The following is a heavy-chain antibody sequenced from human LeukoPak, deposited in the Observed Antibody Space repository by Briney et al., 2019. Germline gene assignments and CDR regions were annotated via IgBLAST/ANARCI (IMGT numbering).Heavy chain of an antibody. Sequence: PGGSLRLSCTVSGFTLGDYAMSWVRQAPGKGLEWVGLIRRKAYGGTTEYAASVKGRFTISRDDSKSIAYLQMNSLKTEDTAIYYCTREYYYGSGSPDYWGQGTLVTVSS. J-gene: IGHJ4*02. CDR3: TREYYYGSGSPDY. CDR1: GFTLGDYA. CDR2: IRRKAYGGTT. V-gene: IGHV3-49*04. D-gene: IGHD3-10*01.